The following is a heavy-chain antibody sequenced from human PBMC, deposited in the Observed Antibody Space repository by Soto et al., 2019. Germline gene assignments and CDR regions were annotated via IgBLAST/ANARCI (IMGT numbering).Heavy chain of an antibody. Sequence: QVQLVQSGAEVKKPGSSVKFSCKASGGTFSSYAISWVRQAPGQGLEWMGGIIPIFGTANYAQKFQGRVTITGGESTGTGYMELSSLRSEDTAVYYCAREGYSSGWRGWFDPWGQGTLVTVSS. CDR3: AREGYSSGWRGWFDP. CDR1: GGTFSSYA. D-gene: IGHD6-19*01. V-gene: IGHV1-69*01. CDR2: IIPIFGTA. J-gene: IGHJ5*02.